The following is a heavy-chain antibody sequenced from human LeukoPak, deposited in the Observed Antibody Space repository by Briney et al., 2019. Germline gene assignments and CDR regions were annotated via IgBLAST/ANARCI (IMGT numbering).Heavy chain of an antibody. CDR3: AREGIAAAGTGSSWFDP. D-gene: IGHD6-13*01. V-gene: IGHV3-21*01. CDR1: GFTFSGNS. CDR2: ISSSSTYI. J-gene: IGHJ5*02. Sequence: GGSLRLSCAASGFTFSGNSMNWVRQAPGKGLEWVSAISSSSTYIYYGDSVKGRFTISRDNAKNSVYLQMNSLRAEDTAVYYCAREGIAAAGTGSSWFDPWGQGTLVTVSS.